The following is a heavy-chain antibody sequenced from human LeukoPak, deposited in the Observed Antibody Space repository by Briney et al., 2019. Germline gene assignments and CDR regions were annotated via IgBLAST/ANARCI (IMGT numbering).Heavy chain of an antibody. CDR3: AKGGSRDYYDSSGYQYGYYFDY. CDR2: ISGSGGST. Sequence: GGSLRLSCAASGFTFSSYAMSWVRQAPGKGLEWVSAISGSGGSTYYADSVKGRFTVSRDNSKNTLYLQMNSLRAEDTAVYYCAKGGSRDYYDSSGYQYGYYFDYWGQGTLVTVSS. J-gene: IGHJ4*02. V-gene: IGHV3-23*01. D-gene: IGHD3-22*01. CDR1: GFTFSSYA.